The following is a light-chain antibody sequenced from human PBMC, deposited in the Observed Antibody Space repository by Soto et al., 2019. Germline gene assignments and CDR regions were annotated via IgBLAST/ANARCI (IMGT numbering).Light chain of an antibody. CDR3: SAWDDSLRSNI. V-gene: IGLV1-44*01. CDR1: RSNIGGNH. Sequence: QYVLTQPSSASGTPGQSVTMSCSGSRSNIGGNHVSWYQQFPGTAPKLLIYSNKQRASGVPDRFSGSWSGTSASLVISGLQSEDEAEYFCSAWDDSLRSNIFGSGTKVTVL. CDR2: SNK. J-gene: IGLJ1*01.